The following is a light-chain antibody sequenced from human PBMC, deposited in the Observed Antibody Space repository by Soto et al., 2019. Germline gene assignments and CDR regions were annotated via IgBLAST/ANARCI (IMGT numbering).Light chain of an antibody. V-gene: IGKV3-15*01. CDR3: QQYNTWPRT. Sequence: EIVITQSPATLSVSPGERATLSCRASQGIKDYVAWFQQKPGQAPRLLIYGASTRATAIPARFSGSGSGTEFTLSISSLQSEDFAVYYCQQYNTWPRTLGQGTKVDIK. J-gene: IGKJ1*01. CDR1: QGIKDY. CDR2: GAS.